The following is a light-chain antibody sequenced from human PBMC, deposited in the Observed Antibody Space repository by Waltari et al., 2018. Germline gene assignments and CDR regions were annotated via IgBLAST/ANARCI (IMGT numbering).Light chain of an antibody. J-gene: IGKJ1*01. CDR1: QGVSKY. V-gene: IGKV1-12*01. CDR3: QQGDSFPPT. CDR2: DIS. Sequence: DIQMTQSPSFVSESVGDRVTITCRASQGVSKYLAWYQQKPGRAPRVLIFDISTLQSGVPSRFSGGGSGTEFSLTISSLQPEDFATYYCQQGDSFPPTFGQGTKVEIK.